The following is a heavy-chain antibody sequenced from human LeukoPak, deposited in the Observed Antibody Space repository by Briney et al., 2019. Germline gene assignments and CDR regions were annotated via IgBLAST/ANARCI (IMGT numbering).Heavy chain of an antibody. CDR2: IYYSGTT. Sequence: SEPLSLTCTVSGGSISTHYWSLIRQPPLKGLEWVGYIYYSGTTNYNPSLKSRVTISVDTSKNQFSLKLSSVTAADTAVYYCARGVYIAAAQYGYWGQGTLVTVSS. V-gene: IGHV4-59*11. D-gene: IGHD6-13*01. CDR3: ARGVYIAAAQYGY. J-gene: IGHJ4*02. CDR1: GGSISTHY.